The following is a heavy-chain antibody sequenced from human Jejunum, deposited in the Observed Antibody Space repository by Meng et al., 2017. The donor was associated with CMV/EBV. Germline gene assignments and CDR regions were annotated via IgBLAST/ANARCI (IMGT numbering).Heavy chain of an antibody. Sequence: LGLLESGPRLVMPSEALSRTCTVLGASISRRSYYWCWMRQSPGKGLECIGTIYYSGSTYTNPSLNSAVTISVDTSKNQFSLNLSFVTAADTAVYHCASGIKTWIVDLWGQGTLVTVSS. J-gene: IGHJ5*02. CDR1: GASISRRSYY. D-gene: IGHD2-21*01. V-gene: IGHV4-39*07. CDR2: IYYSGST. CDR3: ASGIKTWIVDL.